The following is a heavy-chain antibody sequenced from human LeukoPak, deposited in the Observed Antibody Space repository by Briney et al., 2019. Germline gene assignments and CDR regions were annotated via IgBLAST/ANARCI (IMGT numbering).Heavy chain of an antibody. V-gene: IGHV1-2*02. Sequence: GASVKVSCKASGYTFTGYYMHWVRQAPGQGLEWMGWIDPNSGGTNYAQKFQSRVTMTRDTSISTAYMELSRLRSDDTAVYYCARGGGWNLAWFDPWGQGTLVTVSS. CDR1: GYTFTGYY. D-gene: IGHD1-7*01. J-gene: IGHJ5*02. CDR2: IDPNSGGT. CDR3: ARGGGWNLAWFDP.